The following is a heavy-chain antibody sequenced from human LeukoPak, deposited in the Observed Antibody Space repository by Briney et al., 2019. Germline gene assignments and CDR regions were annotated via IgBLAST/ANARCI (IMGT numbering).Heavy chain of an antibody. V-gene: IGHV3-21*01. J-gene: IGHJ6*03. CDR3: ARDTPLSSSWLYYYYYMDV. CDR1: GFTFSGYS. D-gene: IGHD6-13*01. CDR2: ISSSSSYI. Sequence: GGSLRLSCAASGFTFSGYSMSWVRQAPGKGLEWVSSISSSSSYIYYADSVKGRFTISRDNAKNSLYLQMNSLRAEDTAVYYCARDTPLSSSWLYYYYYMDVWGKGTTVTVSS.